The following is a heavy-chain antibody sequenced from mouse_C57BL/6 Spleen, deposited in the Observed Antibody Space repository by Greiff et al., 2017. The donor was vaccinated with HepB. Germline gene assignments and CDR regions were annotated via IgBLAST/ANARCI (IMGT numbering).Heavy chain of an antibody. Sequence: EVHLVESGGDLVKPGGSLKLSCAASGFTFSSYGMSWVRQTPDKRLEWVATISSGGSYPYYPDSVKGRFTISRDNAKNTLYLQMSSLKSEDTAMYYCARQGNPLAMDYWGQGTSVTVSS. CDR1: GFTFSSYG. V-gene: IGHV5-6*01. CDR2: ISSGGSYP. J-gene: IGHJ4*01. D-gene: IGHD2-1*01. CDR3: ARQGNPLAMDY.